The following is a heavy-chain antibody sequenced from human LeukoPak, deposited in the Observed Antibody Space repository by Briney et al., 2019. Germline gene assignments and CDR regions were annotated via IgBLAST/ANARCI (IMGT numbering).Heavy chain of an antibody. V-gene: IGHV3-48*02. D-gene: IGHD6-25*01. Sequence: GGSLRLSCAASGFTFSSYNMNWVRQAPGKGLEWVSYISSSSTIYYADSVKGRFTISRDNAKNSLYLQMNSLRDEDTAVYYCAREDSGYWGQGTLVTVSS. CDR2: ISSSSTI. CDR1: GFTFSSYN. J-gene: IGHJ4*02. CDR3: AREDSGY.